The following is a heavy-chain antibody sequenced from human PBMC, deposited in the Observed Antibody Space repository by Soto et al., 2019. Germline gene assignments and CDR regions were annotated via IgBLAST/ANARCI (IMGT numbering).Heavy chain of an antibody. V-gene: IGHV1-69*01. J-gene: IGHJ6*02. CDR1: GGTFSSYA. CDR3: ARDDEGVGATTYYYYGTDV. CDR2: IIPIFGTA. D-gene: IGHD1-26*01. Sequence: QVQLVQSGAEVKKPGSSVKVSCKAAGGTFSSYAISWVRQAPGQGLEWMGGIIPIFGTANYAQKFQASVTSTAEASTSTDYMGVSSLRSDDTAVYYCARDDEGVGATTYYYYGTDVWGQGTTVTVSS.